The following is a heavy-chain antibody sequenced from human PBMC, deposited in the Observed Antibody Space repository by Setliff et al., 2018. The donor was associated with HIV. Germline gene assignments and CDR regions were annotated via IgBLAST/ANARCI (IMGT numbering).Heavy chain of an antibody. CDR3: ARDSSGTYTQDDDALDL. CDR2: INTDGTYI. D-gene: IGHD1-26*01. J-gene: IGHJ3*01. Sequence: GGSLRLSCAASGLTFSRFWMHWVRQVPGKGLMWVSRINTDGTYIHYADSVRGRFTIFRDNAKNTLFLQMNSLRAEDTAMYYCARDSSGTYTQDDDALDLWGQGTMVTVSS. V-gene: IGHV3-74*01. CDR1: GLTFSRFW.